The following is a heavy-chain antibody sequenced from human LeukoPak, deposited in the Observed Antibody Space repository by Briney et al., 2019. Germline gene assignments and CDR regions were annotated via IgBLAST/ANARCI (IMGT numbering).Heavy chain of an antibody. CDR1: GFTFSDYY. J-gene: IGHJ3*02. V-gene: IGHV3-11*01. Sequence: PGGSLRLSCAASGFTFSDYYMSWIRQAPGKGLEWVSYISSSGSTIYYADSVKGRFTISRDNAKNSLYLQMNSLRAEDTAVYYCARDEAAGTEDDAFDTWGQGTMVTVSS. D-gene: IGHD6-13*01. CDR2: ISSSGSTI. CDR3: ARDEAAGTEDDAFDT.